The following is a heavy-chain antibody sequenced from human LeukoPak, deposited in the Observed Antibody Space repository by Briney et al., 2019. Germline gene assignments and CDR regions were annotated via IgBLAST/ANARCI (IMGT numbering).Heavy chain of an antibody. CDR2: IYYSGST. Sequence: PSETLSLTCTVSGGSISSYYWSWIRQPPGKGLEWIGYIYYSGSTNYNPSLKSRVTISVDTSKKQFSPKLTSVTVADTAVYYCARGPHQHWPLGQFRGQGSLVTVSS. V-gene: IGHV4-59*12. D-gene: IGHD2-2*01. CDR1: GGSISSYY. CDR3: ARGPHQHWPLGQF. J-gene: IGHJ4*02.